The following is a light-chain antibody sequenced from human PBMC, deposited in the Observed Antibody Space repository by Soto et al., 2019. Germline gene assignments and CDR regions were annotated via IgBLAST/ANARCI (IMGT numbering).Light chain of an antibody. Sequence: IQVTQSPSSLSASVGDSVTITCRASQNIRTYLNWYQQKPGRAPKLLIYAASSLQSGVPSRFSGSGSGTDFTLTISSLQPEDFATYYCLQDYNYPITFGQGTRLEIK. J-gene: IGKJ5*01. CDR1: QNIRTY. V-gene: IGKV1-6*01. CDR3: LQDYNYPIT. CDR2: AAS.